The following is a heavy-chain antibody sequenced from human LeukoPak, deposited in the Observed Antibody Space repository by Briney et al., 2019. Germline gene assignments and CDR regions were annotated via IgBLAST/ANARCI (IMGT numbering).Heavy chain of an antibody. Sequence: GGSLRLSCAPSGFTFSRHGKHWVRQAPGKGLEWVAIISNDGSRKYHAHSVEGRFTISRDNSKNTLYLQMDSLRAEDTAVYYCARDRAWNYFDYWGQGTLVTVSS. D-gene: IGHD3-3*01. V-gene: IGHV3-30*03. CDR3: ARDRAWNYFDY. CDR1: GFTFSRHG. J-gene: IGHJ4*02. CDR2: ISNDGSRK.